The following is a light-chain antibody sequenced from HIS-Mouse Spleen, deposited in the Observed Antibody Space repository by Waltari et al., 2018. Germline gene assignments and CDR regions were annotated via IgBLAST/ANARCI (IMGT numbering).Light chain of an antibody. CDR3: AAWDDSLSGRV. CDR1: SPNIGSNY. Sequence: QSVLTQPPSASGTPGQRVTISCSGSSPNIGSNYVYWYQQLPGTAPKLLSYRNKQRPSGVPDRFSGSKSGTSASLAISGLRSEDEADYYCAAWDDSLSGRVFGGGTKLTVL. J-gene: IGLJ3*02. V-gene: IGLV1-47*01. CDR2: RNK.